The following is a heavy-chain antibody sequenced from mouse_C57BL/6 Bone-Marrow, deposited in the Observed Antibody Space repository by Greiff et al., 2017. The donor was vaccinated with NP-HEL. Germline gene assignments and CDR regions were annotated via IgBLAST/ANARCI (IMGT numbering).Heavy chain of an antibody. D-gene: IGHD1-1*01. CDR1: GFTFSDYG. CDR2: ISSGSSTI. Sequence: EVKLVESGGGLVKPGGSLKLSCAASGFTFSDYGMHWVRQAPEKGLEWVAYISSGSSTIYYADTVKGRFTISRDNAKNTLFLQMTSLRSEDTAMYYCARYNYYGSSYDFDVWGTGTTVTVSS. CDR3: ARYNYYGSSYDFDV. V-gene: IGHV5-17*01. J-gene: IGHJ1*03.